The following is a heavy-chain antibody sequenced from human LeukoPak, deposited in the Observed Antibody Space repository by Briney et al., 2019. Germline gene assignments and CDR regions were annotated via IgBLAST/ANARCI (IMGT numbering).Heavy chain of an antibody. CDR1: GASISSYY. Sequence: KTSETLSLTCTVSGASISSYYWNWIRQPPGKGLEWIGYTYFSGSSNYNPSLKSRVTISIDTSKNQFSLKLSSVTAADTAVYYCVRETGYVSDDAFDIWGQGTMVTVSS. J-gene: IGHJ3*02. CDR3: VRETGYVSDDAFDI. CDR2: TYFSGSS. V-gene: IGHV4-59*01. D-gene: IGHD3-9*01.